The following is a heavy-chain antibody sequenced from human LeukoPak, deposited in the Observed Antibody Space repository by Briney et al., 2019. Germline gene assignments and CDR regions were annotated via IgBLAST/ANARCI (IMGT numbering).Heavy chain of an antibody. CDR3: ARGGSCCSLSCLNDAFHI. J-gene: IGHJ3*02. CDR1: GVSFGGYT. V-gene: IGHV3-21*01. Sequence: GGSLRLSCAASGVSFGGYTMNWVRQAPGKGLEWVSSISTSSTYIYYADSVRGRFTISRDNAKNSLYLQMNSLRAEDTAVYFCARGGSCCSLSCLNDAFHIWGQGTMVTVSS. CDR2: ISTSSTYI. D-gene: IGHD2-2*01.